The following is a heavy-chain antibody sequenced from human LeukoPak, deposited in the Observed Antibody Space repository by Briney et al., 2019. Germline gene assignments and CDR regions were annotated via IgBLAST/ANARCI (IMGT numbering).Heavy chain of an antibody. CDR3: ARGSRKPMSSSGYYYHGYVAFDI. Sequence: SGTLSLTCAVSGGSISSSNWWSWIRQAPGKGLEWIGYVSDSGSTHYNPSLKSRVLMSVDTSEMQFSLKLISVTAADTAVYYCARGSRKPMSSSGYYYHGYVAFDIWGQGTMVTVSS. J-gene: IGHJ3*02. V-gene: IGHV4-4*02. D-gene: IGHD3-22*01. CDR2: VSDSGST. CDR1: GGSISSSNW.